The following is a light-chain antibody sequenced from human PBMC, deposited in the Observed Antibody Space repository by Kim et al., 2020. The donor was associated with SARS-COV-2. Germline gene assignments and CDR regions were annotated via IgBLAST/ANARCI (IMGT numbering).Light chain of an antibody. V-gene: IGKV1-39*01. J-gene: IGKJ4*01. CDR3: QPSYSTPLT. CDR1: QSISSY. CDR2: GAS. Sequence: DIQMTQSPSSLSAFVGDRVTITCRASQSISSYLNWYQQKPGKAPKLLIYGASSLQSGVPSRFSGSGSGTDFTLTISSLQPDDFATYYCQPSYSTPLTFGGGTKVDIK.